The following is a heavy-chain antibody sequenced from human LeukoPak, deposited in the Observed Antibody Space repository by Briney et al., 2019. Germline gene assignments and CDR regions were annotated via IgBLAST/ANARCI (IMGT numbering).Heavy chain of an antibody. CDR3: AKDIQLST. CDR1: GFTFRGAA. CDR2: ISSSGNNA. J-gene: IGHJ3*01. V-gene: IGHV3-23*01. Sequence: PGGSVRLSCAVSGFTFRGAAMTWVRQAPGKGLEWVSLISSSGNNAYYADSVKGRFTISRDNSKNTLSLQMNSLRVEDTAIYYCAKDIQLSTWGIGTRDPVSS. D-gene: IGHD5-24*01.